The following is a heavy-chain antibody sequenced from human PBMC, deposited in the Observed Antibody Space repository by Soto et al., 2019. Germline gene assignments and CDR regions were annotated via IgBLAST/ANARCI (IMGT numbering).Heavy chain of an antibody. V-gene: IGHV1-18*01. J-gene: IGHJ6*02. Sequence: QVQLVQSGVEVKNPGASVRVSCKASAYPFTSYGISWVRQAPGQGLEWMGWISVYNGNTNYAREFQGRVTLTTDTSTSTAYMELRSLGSDDTAVYYCARGFLSVLPYYYYGLGVWGQGTAVIVSS. CDR3: ARGFLSVLPYYYYGLGV. CDR1: AYPFTSYG. D-gene: IGHD2-15*01. CDR2: ISVYNGNT.